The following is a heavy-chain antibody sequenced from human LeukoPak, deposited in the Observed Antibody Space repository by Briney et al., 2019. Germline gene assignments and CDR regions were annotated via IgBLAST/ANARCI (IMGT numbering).Heavy chain of an antibody. V-gene: IGHV4-59*12. J-gene: IGHJ4*02. Sequence: PSETLSLTCTVSGGSISSYYWSWIRQPPGKGLEWIGYIYYSGSTNYNPSLKSRVTISVDTSKNQFSLKLSSVTAADTAVYYCANVCSGGSCYIDYWGQGTLVTVSS. CDR3: ANVCSGGSCYIDY. CDR1: GGSISSYY. CDR2: IYYSGST. D-gene: IGHD2-15*01.